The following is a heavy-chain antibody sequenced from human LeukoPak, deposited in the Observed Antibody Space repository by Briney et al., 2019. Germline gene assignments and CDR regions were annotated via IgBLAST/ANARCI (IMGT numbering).Heavy chain of an antibody. CDR2: ISYDGSNK. D-gene: IGHD3-22*01. V-gene: IGHV3-30-3*01. J-gene: IGHJ6*02. CDR1: GFTFSSHT. CDR3: ARDQFPDSSGYIPYYYYGMDV. Sequence: GGSLRLSCAASGFTFSSHTMHWVRQAPGKGLEWVAVISYDGSNKYYADSVKGRFTISRDNSKNTLYLQMNSLRAEDTAVYYCARDQFPDSSGYIPYYYYGMDVWGQGTTVTVSS.